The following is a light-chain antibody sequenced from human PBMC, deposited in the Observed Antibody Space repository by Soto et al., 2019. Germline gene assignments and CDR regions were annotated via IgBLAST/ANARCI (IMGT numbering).Light chain of an antibody. J-gene: IGLJ2*01. CDR3: QSYGSGMSVV. CDR2: ETD. V-gene: IGLV1-40*01. CDR1: DSNIGASYD. Sequence: QSVLTQPPSISGAPGQRVTITCTGSDSNIGASYDVNWYQHLPGAAPNLLIYETDNRPSGVPDRFSASRSGASASLAIDKLQNGEEGDYYCQSYGSGMSVVFGGGTKLTVL.